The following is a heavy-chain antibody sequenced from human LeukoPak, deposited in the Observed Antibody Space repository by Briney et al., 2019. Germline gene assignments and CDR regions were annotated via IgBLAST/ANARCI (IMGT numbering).Heavy chain of an antibody. D-gene: IGHD2-2*01. CDR1: GYTFTSYD. CDR2: MNPNRGNT. V-gene: IGHV1-8*01. J-gene: IGHJ4*02. CDR3: ARGFRRVSCSSTSCYSTYPFY. Sequence: ASVKVSCKASGYTFTSYDINWVRQATGQGLEWMGWMNPNRGNTGYAQKFQGRVTMTRNTSISTAYMELSSLRSEDTAVYYCARGFRRVSCSSTSCYSTYPFYWGQGTLVTVSS.